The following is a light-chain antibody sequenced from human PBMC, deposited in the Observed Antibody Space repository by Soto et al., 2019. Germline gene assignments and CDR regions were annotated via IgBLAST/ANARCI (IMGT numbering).Light chain of an antibody. Sequence: QSVLTQPPSVSGAPGQRVTISCTGSSSNIGAGYDVHWYQQRPGTAPKLLIFGNSNRPSGVPDRFSGSKSGNTASLTISGLQAEDEADYYCSSYTSSSTLFGTGTKLTVL. V-gene: IGLV1-40*01. J-gene: IGLJ1*01. CDR2: GNS. CDR3: SSYTSSSTL. CDR1: SSNIGAGYD.